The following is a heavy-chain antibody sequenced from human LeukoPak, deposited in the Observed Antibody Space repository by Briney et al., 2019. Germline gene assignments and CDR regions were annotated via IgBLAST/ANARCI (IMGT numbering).Heavy chain of an antibody. J-gene: IGHJ6*03. V-gene: IGHV3-48*01. D-gene: IGHD2-2*01. CDR3: ARDRADIVVVPAAIMDV. CDR2: ISSSSSTI. CDR1: GFTFSSYS. Sequence: PGGSLRLSCAASGFTFSSYSMNSVRQAPGKGLEWVSYISSSSSTIYYADSVKGRFTISRDNAKNSLYLQMNSLRAEDTAVYYCARDRADIVVVPAAIMDVWGKGTTVTVSS.